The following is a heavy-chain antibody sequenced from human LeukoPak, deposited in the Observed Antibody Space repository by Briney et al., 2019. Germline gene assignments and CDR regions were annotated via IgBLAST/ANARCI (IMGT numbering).Heavy chain of an antibody. D-gene: IGHD3-22*01. V-gene: IGHV1-58*01. CDR3: AASPDYYDSSGYSYYFDY. CDR2: IVVGSGNT. J-gene: IGHJ4*02. CDR1: GFTFISSA. Sequence: ASVKVSCKASGFTFISSAVQWVRPARGQRLEWIGWIVVGSGNTNYAQKFQERVTITRDMSTSTAYMELSSLRSEDTAVYYCAASPDYYDSSGYSYYFDYWGQGTLVTVSS.